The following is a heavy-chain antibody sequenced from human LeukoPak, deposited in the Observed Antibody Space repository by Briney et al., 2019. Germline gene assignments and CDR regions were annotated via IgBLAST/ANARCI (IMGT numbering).Heavy chain of an antibody. V-gene: IGHV4-30-2*01. CDR3: ARGQTYYYGSGSYGPSYNWFDP. Sequence: SETLSLTCAVSGGSISSGGYSWSWIRQPPGKGLEWIGYIYHSGSTYYNPPLKSRVTISVDRSKNQFSLKLSSVTAADTAVYYCARGQTYYYGSGSYGPSYNWFDPWGQGTLVTVSS. CDR2: IYHSGST. CDR1: GGSISSGGYS. D-gene: IGHD3-10*01. J-gene: IGHJ5*02.